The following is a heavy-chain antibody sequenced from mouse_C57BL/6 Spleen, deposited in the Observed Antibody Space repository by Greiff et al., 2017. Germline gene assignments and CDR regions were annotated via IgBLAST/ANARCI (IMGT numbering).Heavy chain of an antibody. D-gene: IGHD2-5*01. V-gene: IGHV1-47*01. Sequence: VQLQQSGAELVKPGASVKMSCKASGYTFTTYPIEWMKQNHGKSLEWIGNFHPYNDDTKYNEKFKGKDTLTVEKSSSTVYLELSRLTSDDSAVYYCARGDYSNYGAMDYWGQGTSVTVSS. CDR1: GYTFTTYP. J-gene: IGHJ4*01. CDR3: ARGDYSNYGAMDY. CDR2: FHPYNDDT.